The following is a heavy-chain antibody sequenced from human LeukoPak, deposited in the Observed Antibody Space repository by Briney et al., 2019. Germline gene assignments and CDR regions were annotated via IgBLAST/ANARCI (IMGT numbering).Heavy chain of an antibody. J-gene: IGHJ5*02. Sequence: ASVKVSCKAPGYTFTIYGISWVRQAPGQGLEWMGWISAYNGNTNYAQKLQGRVTMTTDTSTSTAYMELRSLRSDDTAVYYCARGLLWFGESSLYNWFDPWGQGTLVTVSS. CDR2: ISAYNGNT. D-gene: IGHD3-10*01. V-gene: IGHV1-18*01. CDR3: ARGLLWFGESSLYNWFDP. CDR1: GYTFTIYG.